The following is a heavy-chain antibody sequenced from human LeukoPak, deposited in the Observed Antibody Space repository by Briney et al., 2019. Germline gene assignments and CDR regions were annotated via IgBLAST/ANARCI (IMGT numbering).Heavy chain of an antibody. D-gene: IGHD5-18*01. V-gene: IGHV4-39*07. CDR1: GGSISSSSYY. CDR3: ARGPDTAIAVY. J-gene: IGHJ4*02. Sequence: NPSETLSLTCTVSGGSISSSSYYWGWIRQPPGKGLEWIGSIYYSGSTYYNPSLKSRVTISVDTSKNQFSLKLSSVTAADTAVYYCARGPDTAIAVYWGQGTLVTVSS. CDR2: IYYSGST.